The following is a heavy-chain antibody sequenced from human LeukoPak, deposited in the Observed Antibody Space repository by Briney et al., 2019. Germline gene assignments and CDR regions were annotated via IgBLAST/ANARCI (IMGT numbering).Heavy chain of an antibody. CDR1: GFTFSSYW. V-gene: IGHV3-74*01. CDR2: INSDGSST. J-gene: IGHJ4*01. D-gene: IGHD2-2*01. Sequence: PGGSLRLSCAASGFTFSSYWMHWVRQAPGKGLVWVSRINSDGSSTSYADSVKGRFTISRDSAKNTLFLQMDSLRADDTAVYYCARAKGCSSTSCYSYYLDYWGQGTLVTVSS. CDR3: ARAKGCSSTSCYSYYLDY.